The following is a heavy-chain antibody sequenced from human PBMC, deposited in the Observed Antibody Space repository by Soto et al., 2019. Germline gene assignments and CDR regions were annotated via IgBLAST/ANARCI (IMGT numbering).Heavy chain of an antibody. V-gene: IGHV3-23*01. CDR1: GFTFSSYA. CDR2: ISGSGGST. D-gene: IGHD3-3*01. Sequence: PGGSLRLSCAASGFTFSSYAMSWVRQAPGKGREWVSAISGSGGSTYYADSVKGRFTISRDNSKNTLYLQMNSLRAEDTAVYYCAKFRKIRQDTYYDFWSGPNWFDPWGQGTLVTVSS. J-gene: IGHJ5*02. CDR3: AKFRKIRQDTYYDFWSGPNWFDP.